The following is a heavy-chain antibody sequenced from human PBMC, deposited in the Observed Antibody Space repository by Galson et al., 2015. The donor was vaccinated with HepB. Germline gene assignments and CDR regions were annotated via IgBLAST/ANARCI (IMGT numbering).Heavy chain of an antibody. V-gene: IGHV3-30*04. CDR3: ATGGIVVVPTAPIGGAFDI. Sequence: SLRLSCAASRFTFSSYAIHWVRQAPGKGLEWVAVISYDGSNEYYADSVKGRFTISRDNSKNTLYLQMNSPRVEDTAVYYCATGGIVVVPTAPIGGAFDIWGQGTMVTVSS. CDR1: RFTFSSYA. D-gene: IGHD2-2*01. J-gene: IGHJ3*02. CDR2: ISYDGSNE.